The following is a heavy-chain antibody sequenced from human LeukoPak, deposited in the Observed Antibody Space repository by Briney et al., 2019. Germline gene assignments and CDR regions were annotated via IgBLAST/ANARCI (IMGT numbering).Heavy chain of an antibody. CDR2: IYYSGST. CDR1: GGSMSSGSYY. D-gene: IGHD3-9*01. Sequence: SETLSLTCTGSGGSMSSGSYYWGWIRQPPGKGLEWIGGIYYSGSTYYHPALKSRVTISVDTSKNQFSLKLSSVTAADTAVYYCAIFFFQRKPAYDILTGSSNWFDPWGQGTLVTVSS. J-gene: IGHJ5*02. CDR3: AIFFFQRKPAYDILTGSSNWFDP. V-gene: IGHV4-39*01.